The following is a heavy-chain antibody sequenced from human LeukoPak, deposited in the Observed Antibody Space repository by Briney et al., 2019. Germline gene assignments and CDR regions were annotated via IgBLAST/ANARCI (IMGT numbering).Heavy chain of an antibody. CDR1: GGSISSGDYY. D-gene: IGHD3-22*01. J-gene: IGHJ3*02. Sequence: SQTLSLTCTVSGGSISSGDYYWSWIRQPPGKGLEWIGYIYYSGSTYYNPSLKSLVTISVDTSKNQFSLKLSSVTAADTAVYYCASRSYYYDSSGYDAFDIWGQGTMVTVSS. CDR3: ASRSYYYDSSGYDAFDI. CDR2: IYYSGST. V-gene: IGHV4-30-4*08.